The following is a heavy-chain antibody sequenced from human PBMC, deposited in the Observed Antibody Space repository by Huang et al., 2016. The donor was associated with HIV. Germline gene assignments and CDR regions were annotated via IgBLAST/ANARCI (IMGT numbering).Heavy chain of an antibody. CDR3: AKDRRAYYYGSGIEY. J-gene: IGHJ4*02. CDR2: ISYDGRKK. Sequence: QVQLVESGGGVVEPGRSLRVSCAASGFSFSESGMPWVRQAPGKGRVGVAVISYDGRKKFYADSVKGRFTISRDNAKNTVYLQMNSLRAGDTAVYYCAKDRRAYYYGSGIEYWGQGARVTVSS. D-gene: IGHD3-10*01. V-gene: IGHV3-30*18. CDR1: GFSFSESG.